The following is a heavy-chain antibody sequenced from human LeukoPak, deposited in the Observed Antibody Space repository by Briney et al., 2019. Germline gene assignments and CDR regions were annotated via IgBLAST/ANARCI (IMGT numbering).Heavy chain of an antibody. CDR1: GYTFRDYY. V-gene: IGHV1-2*02. CDR2: INPNSGAT. Sequence: GASVKVSCKASGYTFRDYYMHWVRQAPGQGLEWMGWINPNSGATNYAQKFQGRVTMTRDTSITTVYMELSRLRSDDTAVYYCARVRRYYDILSKPFDYWGQGTLVTVSS. J-gene: IGHJ4*02. D-gene: IGHD3-9*01. CDR3: ARVRRYYDILSKPFDY.